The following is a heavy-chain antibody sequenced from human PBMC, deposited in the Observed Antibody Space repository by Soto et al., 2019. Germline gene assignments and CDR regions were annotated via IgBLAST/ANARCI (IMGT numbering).Heavy chain of an antibody. V-gene: IGHV3-23*01. CDR3: AKAKLLFRGYCTNGVCSNMDV. J-gene: IGHJ6*03. D-gene: IGHD2-8*01. Sequence: GGSLRLSCAASGFTFSSYAMSWVRQAPGKGLEWVSAISGSGGSTYYADSVKGRFTISRDNSKNTLYLQMNSLRAEDTAVYYCAKAKLLFRGYCTNGVCSNMDVWGKGTTVTVSS. CDR2: ISGSGGST. CDR1: GFTFSSYA.